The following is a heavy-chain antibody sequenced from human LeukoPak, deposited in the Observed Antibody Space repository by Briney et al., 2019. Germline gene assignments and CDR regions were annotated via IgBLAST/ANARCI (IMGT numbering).Heavy chain of an antibody. J-gene: IGHJ4*02. V-gene: IGHV4-59*01. D-gene: IGHD6-19*01. CDR2: IYYSGST. CDR3: ARFKSSGWYYFDY. CDR1: GGSISSYY. Sequence: PSETLSLTCTVSGGSISSYYWSWIRQPPGKGLEWIGYIYYSGSTNYNPSLKSRVTISLDTSKNQLSLKLSSVTAADTAVYFCARFKSSGWYYFDYWGQGTLVTVSS.